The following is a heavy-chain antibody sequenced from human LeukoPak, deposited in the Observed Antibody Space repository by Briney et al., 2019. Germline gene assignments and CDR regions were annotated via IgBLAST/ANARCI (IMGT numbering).Heavy chain of an antibody. CDR2: IKSKTDGGTT. V-gene: IGHV3-15*01. D-gene: IGHD2-15*01. Sequence: GGSLRLSCAASGFTFSNAWMSWVRQAPGKGLEWVGRIKSKTDGGTTDYAAPVKGRFTISRDNAKNSMYLQLNSLRAEDTAVYYCARSVVAASAESWFDPWGQGTLVTVSS. CDR1: GFTFSNAW. CDR3: ARSVVAASAESWFDP. J-gene: IGHJ5*02.